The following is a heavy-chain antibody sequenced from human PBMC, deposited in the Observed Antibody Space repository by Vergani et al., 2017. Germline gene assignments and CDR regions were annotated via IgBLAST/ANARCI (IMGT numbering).Heavy chain of an antibody. Sequence: EVQLVESGGGLVQPGGSLRLSCAASGFTFSSYWMSWVRQAPGKGLEWVANIKQDGSEKYYVDSVKGRFTISRDNAKNSLYLQMNSLRAEDTAVYYCARVITKEYYYYYMDVWGKGTTVTVSS. CDR1: GFTFSSYW. J-gene: IGHJ6*03. D-gene: IGHD3-22*01. V-gene: IGHV3-7*01. CDR3: ARVITKEYYYYYMDV. CDR2: IKQDGSEK.